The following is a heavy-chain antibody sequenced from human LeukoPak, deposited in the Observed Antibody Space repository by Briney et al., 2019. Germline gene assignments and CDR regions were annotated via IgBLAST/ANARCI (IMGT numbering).Heavy chain of an antibody. CDR3: ARGHIVVVVAATLGNWFDP. J-gene: IGHJ5*02. Sequence: SETLSLTCTVSGGSISSSNYYWGWIRQPPGKGLEWIGSIYYSGSTYYNPSLKSRVTISVDTSKNQLSLKLSSVTAADTAVYYCARGHIVVVVAATLGNWFDPWGQGTLVTVSS. CDR1: GGSISSSNYY. D-gene: IGHD2-15*01. V-gene: IGHV4-39*01. CDR2: IYYSGST.